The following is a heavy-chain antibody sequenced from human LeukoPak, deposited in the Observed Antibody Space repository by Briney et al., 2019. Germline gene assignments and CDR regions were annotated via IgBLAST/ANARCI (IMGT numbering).Heavy chain of an antibody. CDR1: GFTFSSYS. CDR2: ISSSSSYI. CDR3: AGTTNYYYYYYYMDV. J-gene: IGHJ6*03. Sequence: GGSLRLSCAASGFTFSSYSMNWVRQAPGKGLEWVSSISSSSSYIYYADSVKGRFTISRDNAKNSLYLQMNSLRAEDTAVYYCAGTTNYYYYYYYMDVWGKETTVTVSS. V-gene: IGHV3-21*01. D-gene: IGHD4-11*01.